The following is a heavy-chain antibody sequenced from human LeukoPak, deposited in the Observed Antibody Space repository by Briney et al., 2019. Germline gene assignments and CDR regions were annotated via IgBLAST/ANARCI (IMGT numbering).Heavy chain of an antibody. CDR3: ARTPGYSGSYYVDY. V-gene: IGHV4-59*01. J-gene: IGHJ4*02. CDR1: GGSISSYY. CDR2: IYYGGST. D-gene: IGHD1-26*01. Sequence: SETLSLTCTVSGGSISSYYWSWIRQPPGKGLEWIGYIYYGGSTNYNPSLKSRVTISVDTSKNQFSLKLSSVTAADTAVYYCARTPGYSGSYYVDYWGQGTLVTVSS.